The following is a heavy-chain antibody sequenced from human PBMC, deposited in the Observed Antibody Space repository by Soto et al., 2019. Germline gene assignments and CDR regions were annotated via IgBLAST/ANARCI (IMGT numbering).Heavy chain of an antibody. V-gene: IGHV1-8*01. CDR3: AKGGDYYDSSGYYSVGTFDI. CDR1: GYTFTSYD. J-gene: IGHJ3*02. D-gene: IGHD3-22*01. Sequence: ASVKVSCKASGYTFTSYDINWVRQATGQGLEWMGWMNPNSGNTGYAQKFQGRVTMTRNTSISTAYMEMSSLRAEDTAVYYCAKGGDYYDSSGYYSVGTFDIWGQGAMVTVSS. CDR2: MNPNSGNT.